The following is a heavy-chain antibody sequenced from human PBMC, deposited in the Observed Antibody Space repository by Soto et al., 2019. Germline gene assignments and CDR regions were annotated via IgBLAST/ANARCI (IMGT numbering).Heavy chain of an antibody. CDR1: GGTFSSYA. D-gene: IGHD1-26*01. CDR3: ARANWRVGAKDYFDY. CDR2: IIPIFGTA. Sequence: GASVKVSCKASGGTFSSYAISWVRQAPGQGLEWMGGIIPIFGTANYAQKFQGRVTITADESTSTAYMELSSLRSEDTAVYYCARANWRVGAKDYFDYWGQGTLVTVSS. J-gene: IGHJ4*02. V-gene: IGHV1-69*13.